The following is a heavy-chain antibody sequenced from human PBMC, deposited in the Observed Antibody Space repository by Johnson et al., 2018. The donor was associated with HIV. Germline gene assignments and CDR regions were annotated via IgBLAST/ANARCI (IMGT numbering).Heavy chain of an antibody. D-gene: IGHD1-26*01. J-gene: IGHJ3*02. CDR2: ISWNSGSI. CDR3: ARLGPHDAFDI. V-gene: IGHV3-9*01. CDR1: GFTFDDYA. Sequence: VQLVESGGGVVQPGGSLRLSCAASGFTFDDYAMHWVRQAPGKGLEWVSGISWNSGSIGYADSVKGRFTISRDNAKNSLYLQMNSLRAEDTAVYYCARLGPHDAFDIWGQGTMVTVSS.